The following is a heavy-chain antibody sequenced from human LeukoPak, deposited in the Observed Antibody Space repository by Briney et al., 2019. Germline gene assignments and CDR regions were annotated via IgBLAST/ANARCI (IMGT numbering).Heavy chain of an antibody. J-gene: IGHJ4*02. CDR1: GYTLTELS. Sequence: ASVKVSCKVSGYTLTELSMHWVRQAPGKGLEWMGGFDPEDGETIYAQKFQGRVTMTEDTSTDTAYMELSSLRSEDTAVYYCATWDIVVVPAAMGAVGYWGQGTLVTVSS. CDR3: ATWDIVVVPAAMGAVGY. CDR2: FDPEDGET. D-gene: IGHD2-2*01. V-gene: IGHV1-24*01.